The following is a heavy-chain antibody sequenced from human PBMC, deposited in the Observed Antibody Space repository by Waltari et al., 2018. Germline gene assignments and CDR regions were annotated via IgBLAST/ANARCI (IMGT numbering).Heavy chain of an antibody. CDR2: ISSSGSTI. Sequence: EVQLVESGGGLVQPGGSMRLSCAASGFTFSSYEMNWVRQAPGKGLEWVSYISSSGSTIYYADSVKGRFTISRDNAKNSLYLQMNSLRAEDTAVYYCARGHDSEWELPLFDYWGQGTLVTVSS. V-gene: IGHV3-48*03. J-gene: IGHJ4*02. CDR1: GFTFSSYE. CDR3: ARGHDSEWELPLFDY. D-gene: IGHD1-26*01.